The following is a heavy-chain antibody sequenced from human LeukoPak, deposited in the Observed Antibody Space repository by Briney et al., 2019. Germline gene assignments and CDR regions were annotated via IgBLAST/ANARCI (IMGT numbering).Heavy chain of an antibody. D-gene: IGHD3-3*01. CDR3: ARGGPAYYDFWSGPYANWFDP. V-gene: IGHV4-34*01. CDR1: GGSFSGYD. J-gene: IGHJ5*02. CDR2: INHSGST. Sequence: SESLSLTCAVYGGSFSGYDWSWIRQPPGKGLEWIGEINHSGSTNYNPSLKSRVTISVDTSKNQFSLKLSSVTAADTAVYYCARGGPAYYDFWSGPYANWFDPWGQGTLVTVSS.